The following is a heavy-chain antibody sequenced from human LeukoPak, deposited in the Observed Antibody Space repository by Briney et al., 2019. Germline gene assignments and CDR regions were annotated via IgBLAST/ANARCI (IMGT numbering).Heavy chain of an antibody. D-gene: IGHD3-22*01. CDR3: ARRINYYDSGGYYYVRYFDS. CDR1: GFTFNSYG. V-gene: IGHV3-33*01. Sequence: GGSLRLSCAASGFTFNSYGMHWVRQAPGKGLEWVAVIWYDGSNKYYADSVKGRFTISRDNAKNTLYLQMNSLGAEDTAVYYCARRINYYDSGGYYYVRYFDSWGQGTLVTVSS. CDR2: IWYDGSNK. J-gene: IGHJ4*02.